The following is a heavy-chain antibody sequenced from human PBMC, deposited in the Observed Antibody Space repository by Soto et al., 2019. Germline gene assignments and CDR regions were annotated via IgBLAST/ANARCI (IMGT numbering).Heavy chain of an antibody. Sequence: EVQLVESGGGLVQPGGSLRLSCAASGFSFSNYEMNWVRQAPGKGLEWVSYISSGGSTKKYADSVKGRFTMSRDNAKNSLYLQMNSLRAEDTAVYYCARVPPNFYYNGMDVWGQGTTVTVSS. J-gene: IGHJ6*02. CDR3: ARVPPNFYYNGMDV. CDR1: GFSFSNYE. V-gene: IGHV3-48*03. CDR2: ISSGGSTK.